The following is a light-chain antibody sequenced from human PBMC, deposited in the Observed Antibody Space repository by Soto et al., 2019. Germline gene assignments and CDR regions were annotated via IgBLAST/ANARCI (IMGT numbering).Light chain of an antibody. CDR2: GAS. Sequence: IVMHQSPTTLSESPGESVTFSLRASQSVTTNLAWYQPKPGQAPRLLISGASTGATGIPARFSGSGSGTEFTLTINSLQSEDFAVYYCQQYDNWPVTFGGGSKVDIK. CDR1: QSVTTN. V-gene: IGKV3-15*01. CDR3: QQYDNWPVT. J-gene: IGKJ4*01.